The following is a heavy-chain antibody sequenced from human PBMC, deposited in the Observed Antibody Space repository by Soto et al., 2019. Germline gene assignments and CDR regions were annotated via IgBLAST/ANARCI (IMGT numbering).Heavy chain of an antibody. CDR1: GFSFSNAW. V-gene: IGHV3-15*01. Sequence: GGSLRLSCAASGFSFSNAWMSWVRQTPGKGLEWVGRIKSKTDGGTRDYAAPVKGRFIMSRDDSINTLYLQMNSLKTEDTAVYYCTKDDPINRNWGQGTLVTVS. CDR3: TKDDPINRN. J-gene: IGHJ4*02. CDR2: IKSKTDGGTR.